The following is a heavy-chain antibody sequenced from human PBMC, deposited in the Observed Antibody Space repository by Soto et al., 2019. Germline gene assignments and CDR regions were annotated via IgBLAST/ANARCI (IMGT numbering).Heavy chain of an antibody. D-gene: IGHD1-26*01. CDR2: IYHSGST. V-gene: IGHV4-4*02. CDR3: ASPVSGSSFDYYYYGMDV. Sequence: QVQLQESGPGLVKPSGTLSLTCAVSGGSISSSNWWSWVLQPPGKGLEWIGEIYHSGSTNYNPSLKSRVTISVDKSKNQFSLKLSSVTAADTAVYYCASPVSGSSFDYYYYGMDVWGQGTTVTVSS. J-gene: IGHJ6*02. CDR1: GGSISSSNW.